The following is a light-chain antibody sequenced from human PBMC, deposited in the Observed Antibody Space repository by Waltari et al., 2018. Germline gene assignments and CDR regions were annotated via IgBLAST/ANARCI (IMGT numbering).Light chain of an antibody. J-gene: IGKJ1*01. V-gene: IGKV3-20*01. Sequence: VLMQSPGTLSLSPGERATLSCRASQSVSRALAWYQQKPGQAPRLLIYGASSRATGIPDRFSGSGSGTDFSLIISRLEPEDFAVYYCQHYVRLPATFGQGTKVEIK. CDR1: QSVSRA. CDR2: GAS. CDR3: QHYVRLPAT.